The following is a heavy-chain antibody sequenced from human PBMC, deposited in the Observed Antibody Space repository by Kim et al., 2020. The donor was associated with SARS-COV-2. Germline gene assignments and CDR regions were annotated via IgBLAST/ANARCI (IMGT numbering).Heavy chain of an antibody. J-gene: IGHJ3*02. D-gene: IGHD5-12*01. CDR2: INWNGGRT. Sequence: GGSLRLSWATSGFTFDDYGITWVRQAPGKGLEWVSGINWNGGRTGYADSVKGRFTISRDNAKNSVYLQMNSLRADDTALYHCARNRRLPSWDAFDIWGQGTMVTVS. CDR1: GFTFDDYG. CDR3: ARNRRLPSWDAFDI. V-gene: IGHV3-20*01.